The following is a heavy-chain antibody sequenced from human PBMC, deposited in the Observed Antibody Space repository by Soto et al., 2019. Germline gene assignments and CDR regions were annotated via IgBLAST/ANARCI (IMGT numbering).Heavy chain of an antibody. CDR2: INHSGST. V-gene: IGHV4-34*01. J-gene: IGHJ6*02. CDR3: ASLNLPDTLHYDGMDV. CDR1: GGAFSGYY. Sequence: PPETLSVTWAVYGGAFSGYYWTWIRQSPGKGREWIGEINHSGSTNYNPSLKSRVTISIDAAKNQFSLKVSPVTAADTAVYYCASLNLPDTLHYDGMDVWGQWTTVT.